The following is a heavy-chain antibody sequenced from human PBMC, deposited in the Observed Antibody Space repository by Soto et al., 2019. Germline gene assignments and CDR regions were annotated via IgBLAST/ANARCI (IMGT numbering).Heavy chain of an antibody. CDR3: ARMRGMVRGSAV. J-gene: IGHJ6*04. D-gene: IGHD3-10*01. CDR1: GGSFSGYY. V-gene: IGHV4-34*01. CDR2: INHSGST. Sequence: QVQLQQWGAGLLKPSETLSLTCAVYGGSFSGYYWSWIRQPPGKGLEWIGEINHSGSTNYNPSLKSRVTISVDTSKNQFSLKLSSVTAADTAVYYCARMRGMVRGSAVWGKGTTVTVSS.